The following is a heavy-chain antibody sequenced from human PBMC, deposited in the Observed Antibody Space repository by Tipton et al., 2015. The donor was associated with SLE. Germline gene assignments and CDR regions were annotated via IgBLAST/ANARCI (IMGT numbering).Heavy chain of an antibody. V-gene: IGHV4-34*01. D-gene: IGHD4-17*01. Sequence: LSLTCAVYGGSFSGYYWSWIRQPPGKGLEWIGEINHSGSTNYNPSLKSRVTISVDTSKNQFSLKLSSVTAADTAVYYCARERPHDYGFDYWGQGTLVTVSS. CDR3: ARERPHDYGFDY. J-gene: IGHJ4*02. CDR2: INHSGST. CDR1: GGSFSGYY.